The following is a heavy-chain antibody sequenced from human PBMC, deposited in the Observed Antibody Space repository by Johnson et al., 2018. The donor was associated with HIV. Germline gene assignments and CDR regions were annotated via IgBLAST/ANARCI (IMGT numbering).Heavy chain of an antibody. D-gene: IGHD7-27*01. Sequence: QEQLVESGGGVVQPGGSLRLSCAASGFTFSSYAMHWVRQAPGKGLEWVAVISYDGSNKYYADSVKGRFTISRDNSKNTLYLQMNSLRAEDTAVYYCAKVVRELGMSRPTNDAFDIWGQGTMVTVSS. CDR3: AKVVRELGMSRPTNDAFDI. CDR1: GFTFSSYA. CDR2: ISYDGSNK. V-gene: IGHV3-30*04. J-gene: IGHJ3*02.